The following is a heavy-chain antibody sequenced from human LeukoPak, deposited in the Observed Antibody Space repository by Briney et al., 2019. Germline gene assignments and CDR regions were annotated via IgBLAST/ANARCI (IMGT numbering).Heavy chain of an antibody. J-gene: IGHJ5*02. D-gene: IGHD6-13*01. V-gene: IGHV1-18*01. CDR1: GYTFTSYG. CDR3: ARDPYPGPAAAYNWFDP. CDR2: ISAYNGNT. Sequence: GASVKVSCKASGYTFTSYGISWVRRAPGQGLEWMGWISAYNGNTNYAQKLQGRVTMTTDTSTSTAYMELRSLRSDDTAVYYCARDPYPGPAAAYNWFDPWGQGTLVTVSS.